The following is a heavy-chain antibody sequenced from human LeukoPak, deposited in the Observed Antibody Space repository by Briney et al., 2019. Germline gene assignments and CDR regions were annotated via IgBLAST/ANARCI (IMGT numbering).Heavy chain of an antibody. V-gene: IGHV3-49*04. CDR1: GFTFDDYA. Sequence: PGGSLRLSCAASGFTFDDYAMHWVRQAPGKGLEWVGFIRSKAYGGTTEYAASVKGRFTISRDDSKSIAYLQMNSLKTEDTAVYYCTRRWGYYDSSGYLDYWGQGTLVTVSS. CDR2: IRSKAYGGTT. J-gene: IGHJ4*02. D-gene: IGHD3-22*01. CDR3: TRRWGYYDSSGYLDY.